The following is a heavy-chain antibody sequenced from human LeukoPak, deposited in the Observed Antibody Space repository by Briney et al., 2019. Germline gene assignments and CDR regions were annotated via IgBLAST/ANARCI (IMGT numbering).Heavy chain of an antibody. CDR1: GGSISSSSYY. CDR2: IYYSGST. D-gene: IGHD1-14*01. J-gene: IGHJ6*02. CDR3: ARQNLRTYYYYGMDV. Sequence: ASGTLSLTCTVSGGSISSSSYYWGWIRQPPGKGLEWIGSIYYSGSTYYNPSLKSRVTISVDTSKNQFSLKLSSVTAADTAVYYCARQNLRTYYYYGMDVWGQGTTVTVSS. V-gene: IGHV4-39*01.